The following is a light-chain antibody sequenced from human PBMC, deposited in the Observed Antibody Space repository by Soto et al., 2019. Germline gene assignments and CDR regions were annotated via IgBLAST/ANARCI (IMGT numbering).Light chain of an antibody. CDR1: QSISGY. V-gene: IGKV1-39*01. Sequence: DIQMTQSPSSLSASVGDRVTITCRASQSISGYLNWYQQKPGKAPKLLIFEASSLQSGVPSRFSGSGSGTDFTLTISRLQPEDFATYFCQQSYRIPQTFGQGTKVEV. CDR3: QQSYRIPQT. CDR2: EAS. J-gene: IGKJ1*01.